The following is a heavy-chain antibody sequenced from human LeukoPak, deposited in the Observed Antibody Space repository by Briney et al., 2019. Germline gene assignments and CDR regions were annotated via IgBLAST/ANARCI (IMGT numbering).Heavy chain of an antibody. D-gene: IGHD6-6*01. V-gene: IGHV4-59*08. CDR2: IYYSGST. J-gene: IGHJ6*02. CDR1: GGSISSYY. CDR3: ARGKGARPHYYYYYGMDV. Sequence: PSETLSLTCTVSGGSISSYYWSWIRQPPGKGLEGIGYIYYSGSTNYNPSLKSRVTISVDTSKNQFSLKLSSVTAADTAVYYCARGKGARPHYYYYYGMDVWGQGTTVTVSS.